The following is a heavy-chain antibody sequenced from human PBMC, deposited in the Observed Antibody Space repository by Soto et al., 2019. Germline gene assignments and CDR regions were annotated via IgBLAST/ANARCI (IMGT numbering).Heavy chain of an antibody. CDR3: ATLPSLTRSQPNHKSYYYYYGMDV. CDR1: GFTFTSYG. CDR2: ISYDGSNK. Sequence: PGGSLRLSCAASGFTFTSYGRHWVRQAPGKGLEWVAVISYDGSNKYYADSVKGRFPISRDNSKNTLYLQMNRLSAEHTAVYYCATLPSLTRSQPNHKSYYYYYGMDVWGQGTTVTVSS. D-gene: IGHD2-21*01. J-gene: IGHJ6*02. V-gene: IGHV3-30*03.